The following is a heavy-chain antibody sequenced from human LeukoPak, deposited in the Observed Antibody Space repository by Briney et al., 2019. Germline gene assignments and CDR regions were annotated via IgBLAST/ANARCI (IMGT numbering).Heavy chain of an antibody. CDR2: TYYSGGA. Sequence: PSETLSLTCTVSGGSISSYYWSWIRQPPGKGLEWIGYTYYSGGANSNPSLKSRVTISVDTSKNQFSLKLSSVTAADTAVYYCARLVVTSKLDWFDPWGQGTLVTVSS. CDR3: ARLVVTSKLDWFDP. CDR1: GGSISSYY. J-gene: IGHJ5*02. D-gene: IGHD3-22*01. V-gene: IGHV4-59*08.